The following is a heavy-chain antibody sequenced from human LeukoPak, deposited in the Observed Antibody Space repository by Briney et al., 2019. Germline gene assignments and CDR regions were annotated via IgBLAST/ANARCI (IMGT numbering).Heavy chain of an antibody. D-gene: IGHD5-12*01. CDR1: GSTFSSYA. Sequence: PGGSLRLSCAASGSTFSSYAMSWVRQAPGKGLEWVSTITGSGGSTYYADSVKGRFTISRDNSKNTLYLQMNSLRAEDTAVYYCARERGYDNYYYYYMDVWGRGTTVTISS. V-gene: IGHV3-23*01. J-gene: IGHJ6*03. CDR3: ARERGYDNYYYYYMDV. CDR2: ITGSGGST.